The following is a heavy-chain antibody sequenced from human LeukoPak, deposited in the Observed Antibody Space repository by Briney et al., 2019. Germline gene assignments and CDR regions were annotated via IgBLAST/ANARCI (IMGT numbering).Heavy chain of an antibody. CDR3: ARDLNKNTYYDFWRGALYYFDY. Sequence: ASVKVSCKASGYTFTSYGISWVRQAPGQGFEWMGWISAYNGNTNYAQKLQGRVTMTTDTSTSTAYMELRSLRSDDTAVYYCARDLNKNTYYDFWRGALYYFDYWGQGTLVTVSS. V-gene: IGHV1-18*01. CDR2: ISAYNGNT. D-gene: IGHD3-3*01. CDR1: GYTFTSYG. J-gene: IGHJ4*02.